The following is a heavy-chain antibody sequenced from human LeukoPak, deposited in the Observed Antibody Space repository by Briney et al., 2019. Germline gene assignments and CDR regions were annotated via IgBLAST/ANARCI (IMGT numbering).Heavy chain of an antibody. J-gene: IGHJ4*01. V-gene: IGHV3-43*02. CDR2: ISGDGGST. CDR1: GFTFADYG. Sequence: GGSLRLSCAASGFTFADYGMHWVRQAPGKSLEWVSLISGDGGSTYYADSVKGRFTISRDNSKNSLYLQTNSLRTEDTALYYCAKDPSEYYYDSSGYYPDYWGQGTLVTVSS. D-gene: IGHD3-22*01. CDR3: AKDPSEYYYDSSGYYPDY.